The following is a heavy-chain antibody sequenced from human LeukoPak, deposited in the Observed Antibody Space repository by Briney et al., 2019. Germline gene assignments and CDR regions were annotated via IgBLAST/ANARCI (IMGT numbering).Heavy chain of an antibody. CDR2: ISGSGGST. CDR1: GFTFSSYA. Sequence: SGGSLRLSCAASGFTFSSYAMSWVRQAPGKGLEWVSAISGSGGSTYYADSVKGRFTISRDNSKNTLYLQMNSLRAEDTAVYYCAKNRPYYYGSGSCIGVFDYWGQGTLVTVSS. J-gene: IGHJ4*02. D-gene: IGHD3-10*01. V-gene: IGHV3-23*01. CDR3: AKNRPYYYGSGSCIGVFDY.